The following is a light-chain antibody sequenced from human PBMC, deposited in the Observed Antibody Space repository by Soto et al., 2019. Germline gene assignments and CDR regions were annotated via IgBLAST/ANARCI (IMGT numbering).Light chain of an antibody. CDR1: SSDVGGYNY. Sequence: QAVVTQPASVSGSPGQSITISCTGTSSDVGGYNYVSWYQQHPGKAPKLMIYEVSNRPSGVSNRFSGSKSGNTASLTISGLQTEDEADYYCSSFSSITREVFGGGTKLTVL. V-gene: IGLV2-14*01. CDR3: SSFSSITREV. J-gene: IGLJ2*01. CDR2: EVS.